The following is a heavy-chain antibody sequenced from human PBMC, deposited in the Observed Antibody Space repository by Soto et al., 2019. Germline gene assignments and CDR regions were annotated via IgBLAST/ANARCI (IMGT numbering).Heavy chain of an antibody. D-gene: IGHD1-26*01. Sequence: QVTLKESGPVLVKPTETLTLTCTVSGFSLSNARMGVSWIRQPPGKALEWLAHIFSNDEKSYSTSLKSRLTISKDTSKSQVVLTMTNMDPVDTATYYCARNLEIEWELEFWFDPWGQGTLVTVSS. CDR1: GFSLSNARMG. V-gene: IGHV2-26*01. J-gene: IGHJ5*02. CDR2: IFSNDEK. CDR3: ARNLEIEWELEFWFDP.